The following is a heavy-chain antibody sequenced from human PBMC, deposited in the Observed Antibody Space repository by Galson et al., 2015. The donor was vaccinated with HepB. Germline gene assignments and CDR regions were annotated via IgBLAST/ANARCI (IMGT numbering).Heavy chain of an antibody. V-gene: IGHV3-30*18. CDR3: AKDLTFNYYDSSGTYQRGVDY. Sequence: SLRLSCAASGFTFSSYGMHWVRQAPGKGLEWVAVISYDGSNKYYADSVKGRFTISRDNSKNTLYLQMNSLRAEDTAVYYCAKDLTFNYYDSSGTYQRGVDYWGQGTLVTVSS. D-gene: IGHD3-22*01. CDR2: ISYDGSNK. CDR1: GFTFSSYG. J-gene: IGHJ4*02.